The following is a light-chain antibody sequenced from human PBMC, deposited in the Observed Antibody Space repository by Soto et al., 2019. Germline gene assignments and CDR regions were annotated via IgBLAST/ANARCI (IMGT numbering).Light chain of an antibody. CDR2: GNS. J-gene: IGLJ1*01. V-gene: IGLV1-40*01. CDR1: SSNIGAGYD. CDR3: QSYDSSLSGYV. Sequence: QSVLTQPPSVSGAPGQRVTISCTGSSSNIGAGYDVHWYQQLPGTAPKLLIYGNSNRPSGVPDRFSGSKSGTSASLAITGLQAGDEADYFRQSYDSSLSGYVFGTGTKVTVL.